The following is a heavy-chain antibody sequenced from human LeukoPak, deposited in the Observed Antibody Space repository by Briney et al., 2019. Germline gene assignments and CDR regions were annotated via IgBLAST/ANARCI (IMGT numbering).Heavy chain of an antibody. Sequence: SQTLSLTCAISGDSVSSNSAAWNWIRQSPSRGLEWLGRTYYRSKWYNDYAVSVKSRITINPDTSKNQFSLQLNFVTPEDTAVYYCARESYDYYDSSGRAYYFDYWGQGTLVTVSS. J-gene: IGHJ4*02. D-gene: IGHD3-22*01. CDR1: GDSVSSNSAA. CDR3: ARESYDYYDSSGRAYYFDY. V-gene: IGHV6-1*01. CDR2: TYYRSKWYN.